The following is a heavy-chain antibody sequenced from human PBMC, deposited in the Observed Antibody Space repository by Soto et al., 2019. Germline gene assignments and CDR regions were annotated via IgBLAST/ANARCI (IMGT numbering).Heavy chain of an antibody. CDR1: GYTFTNYG. CDR3: ARVPGELHLLDAFDV. V-gene: IGHV1-18*01. CDR2: ISTYNVNT. D-gene: IGHD1-7*01. J-gene: IGHJ3*01. Sequence: QIQLVQSGGEVKKPGASVNVSCKASGYTFTNYGIGWVRQAPGQGLEWMGWISTYNVNTIYAQNFQDRVTMTTDTSTSTAYMELNSLTSDDTAVYYCARVPGELHLLDAFDVWGQGTMLTVS.